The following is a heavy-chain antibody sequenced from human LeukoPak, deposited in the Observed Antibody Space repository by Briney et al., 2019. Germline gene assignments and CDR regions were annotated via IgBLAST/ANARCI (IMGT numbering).Heavy chain of an antibody. D-gene: IGHD5-12*01. CDR1: GGSISSYY. CDR2: ILYSGTT. Sequence: SETLSLTCTVSGGSISSYYWSWIRQPPGKGLEWIGYILYSGTTNSNPSLKSRVTISVDTSKNQISLKLSSVTAADTAVYYCARMGGYSGYATHWGQGTLVTVSS. J-gene: IGHJ4*02. CDR3: ARMGGYSGYATH. V-gene: IGHV4-59*08.